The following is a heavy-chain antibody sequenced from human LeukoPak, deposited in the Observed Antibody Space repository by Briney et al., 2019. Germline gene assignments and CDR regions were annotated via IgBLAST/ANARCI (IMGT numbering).Heavy chain of an antibody. V-gene: IGHV1-69*13. J-gene: IGHJ4*02. Sequence: ASVKVSCKASGGTFSSYAISWVRQAPGQGLEWMGGIIPIFGTANYAQKFQGRVTITADESTSTAYMELSSLRSDDTAVYYCARGGGSMTFEDYWGQGTLVTVSS. D-gene: IGHD2/OR15-2a*01. CDR2: IIPIFGTA. CDR3: ARGGGSMTFEDY. CDR1: GGTFSSYA.